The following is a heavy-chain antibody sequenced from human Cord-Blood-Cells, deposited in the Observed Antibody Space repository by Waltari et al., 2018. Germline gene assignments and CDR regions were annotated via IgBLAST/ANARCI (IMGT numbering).Heavy chain of an antibody. Sequence: QVQLVESGGGVVQPGGSLRLSCAASGFTFSSYGMHWVRQAPGKGVEGVEFIRYDGSNKYYADSVKGRFTISRDNSKNTLYLQMNSLRAEDTAVYYCAKAETGGFDAFDIWGQGTMVTVSS. J-gene: IGHJ3*02. CDR3: AKAETGGFDAFDI. CDR1: GFTFSSYG. V-gene: IGHV3-30*02. D-gene: IGHD7-27*01. CDR2: IRYDGSNK.